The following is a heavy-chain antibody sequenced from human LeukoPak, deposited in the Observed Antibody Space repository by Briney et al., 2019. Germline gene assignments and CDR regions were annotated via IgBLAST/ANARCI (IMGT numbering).Heavy chain of an antibody. J-gene: IGHJ4*02. CDR2: IYTSGST. D-gene: IGHD3-16*01. CDR3: AREGGFMCMDY. Sequence: PSETLSLTCTVSGGAISSGSYYWSWIRQPAGKGLEWIGHIYTSGSTNYNPSLKSRVTISVDTSKNQFSLKLSSVTAADTALYYCAREGGFMCMDYWGQGTPVTVSS. CDR1: GGAISSGSYY. V-gene: IGHV4-61*09.